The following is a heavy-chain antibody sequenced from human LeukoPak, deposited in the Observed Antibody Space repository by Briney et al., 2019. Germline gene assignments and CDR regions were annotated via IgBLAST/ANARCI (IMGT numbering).Heavy chain of an antibody. Sequence: GGSLRLSCAASGFTFTTYWMHWVRQAPGKGLVWVSHINSDGSSTSYADSVKGRFTISRDNAKNTLYLQMNSLRVEDTAVYYCARDRAWNYFDYWGQGTQVTVSS. CDR2: INSDGSST. CDR1: GFTFTTYW. J-gene: IGHJ4*02. D-gene: IGHD3-3*01. V-gene: IGHV3-74*01. CDR3: ARDRAWNYFDY.